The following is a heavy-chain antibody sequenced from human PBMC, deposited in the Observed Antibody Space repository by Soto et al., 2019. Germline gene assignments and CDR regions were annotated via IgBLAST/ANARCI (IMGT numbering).Heavy chain of an antibody. CDR2: IDWDDDK. J-gene: IGHJ4*02. Sequence: SGPTLVNPTQTLTLTCSFSGFSLRTSGMCVSWIRQPPGRALEWLARIDWDDDKYYNTSLMTRLTISKDTSKNQVVLIVTNVAPVDTATYYCARTRIDLAAASDYWGQGTLVTVSS. CDR1: GFSLRTSGMC. V-gene: IGHV2-70*11. CDR3: ARTRIDLAAASDY. D-gene: IGHD6-13*01.